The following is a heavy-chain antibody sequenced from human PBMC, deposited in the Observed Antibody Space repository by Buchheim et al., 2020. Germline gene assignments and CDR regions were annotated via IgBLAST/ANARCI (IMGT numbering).Heavy chain of an antibody. CDR2: ISQSGDT. CDR1: SGSISSSYW. CDR3: ARNYYFYGMDV. J-gene: IGHJ6*02. Sequence: QVQLQESGPGLVKPSGTLSLTCAVSSGSISSSYWWSWVRQPPEKGLEWIGEISQSGDTSYTPSLKSRVSMSLDNSKNQLSLNLNSVTAADTAVYYCARNYYFYGMDVWGQGTT. V-gene: IGHV4-4*02.